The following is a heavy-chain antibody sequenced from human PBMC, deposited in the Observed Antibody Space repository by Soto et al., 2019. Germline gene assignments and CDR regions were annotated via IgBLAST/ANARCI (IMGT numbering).Heavy chain of an antibody. D-gene: IGHD5-12*01. Sequence: EVQLLESGGGLVQPGGSLRLSCAASGFTFTSYAMAWVRQAPGKGLEWVSAVIGGGSRTYYADSVKDRFTISRDNFKNTLYLQMNVLRAEDTAVYYCARDRGVARGWFDPWGRGTLVTVSS. CDR1: GFTFTSYA. CDR3: ARDRGVARGWFDP. V-gene: IGHV3-23*01. J-gene: IGHJ5*02. CDR2: VIGGGSRT.